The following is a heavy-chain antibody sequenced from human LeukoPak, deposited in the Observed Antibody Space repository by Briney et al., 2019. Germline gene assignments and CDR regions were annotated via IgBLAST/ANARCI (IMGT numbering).Heavy chain of an antibody. CDR3: ARVLSDSSGWYHFDY. Sequence: GGSLRLSCGASGFTVSSNYMSWVRQAPGKGLEWVSVIYSGGSTYYADSVKGRFTISRDNSKNTLYLQMNSLRAEDTAVYYCARVLSDSSGWYHFDYWGQGALVTVSS. J-gene: IGHJ4*02. V-gene: IGHV3-53*01. CDR2: IYSGGST. CDR1: GFTVSSNY. D-gene: IGHD6-19*01.